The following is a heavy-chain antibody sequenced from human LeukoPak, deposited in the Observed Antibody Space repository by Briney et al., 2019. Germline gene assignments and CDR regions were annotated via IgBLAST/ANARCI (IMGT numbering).Heavy chain of an antibody. CDR1: GGSISSGDYY. CDR3: VRRQWGSSNVDY. CDR2: IYYSGST. J-gene: IGHJ4*02. V-gene: IGHV4-39*01. Sequence: SETLSLTCTVSGGSISSGDYYWSWIRQPPGKGLGWIGRIYYSGSTYYNPSLKSRVTISIDTSNNQFSLKMSSVTAADTAVYYCVRRQWGSSNVDYWGQGTLVTVSS. D-gene: IGHD7-27*01.